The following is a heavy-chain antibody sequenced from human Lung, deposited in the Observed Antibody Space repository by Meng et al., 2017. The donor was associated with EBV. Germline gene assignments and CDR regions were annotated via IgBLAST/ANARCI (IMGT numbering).Heavy chain of an antibody. J-gene: IGHJ4*02. Sequence: QVQSVGSGGGVVQPGRSLCLSCAASGLSFSSYGMHWVRQAPGKGLEWVAVISYDGSNKYYADSVKGRFTISRDNSKNTLYLQMNSLRAEDTAVYYCAKALRGFGESHFDYWGQGTLVTVSS. V-gene: IGHV3-30*18. CDR3: AKALRGFGESHFDY. CDR1: GLSFSSYG. D-gene: IGHD3-10*01. CDR2: ISYDGSNK.